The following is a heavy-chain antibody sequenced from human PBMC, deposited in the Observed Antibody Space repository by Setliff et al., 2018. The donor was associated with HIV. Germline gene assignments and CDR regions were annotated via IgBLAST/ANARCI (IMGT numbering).Heavy chain of an antibody. CDR2: INTNTGNP. CDR1: GYTFTSYA. CDR3: ARALYGDYGGDLNWLDP. V-gene: IGHV7-4-1*02. Sequence: GASVKVSCKASGYTFTSYAMNWVRQAPGQGLEWMGWINTNTGNPTYAQVFTGRFVFSVDTSVTTAYLQINSLKAEDTAVFYCARALYGDYGGDLNWLDPWGQGTLVTVSS. D-gene: IGHD4-17*01. J-gene: IGHJ5*02.